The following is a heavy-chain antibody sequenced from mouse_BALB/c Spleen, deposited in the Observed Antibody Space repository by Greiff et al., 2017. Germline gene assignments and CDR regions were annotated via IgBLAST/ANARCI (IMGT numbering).Heavy chain of an antibody. CDR3: ARRGSSAWFAY. Sequence: VQGVESGPQLVRPGASVKISCKASGYSFTSYWMHWVKQRPGQGLEWIGMIDPSDSETRLNQKFKDKATLTVDKSSSTAYMQLSSPTSEDSAVYYCARRGSSAWFAYWGQGTLVTVSA. CDR1: GYSFTSYW. CDR2: IDPSDSET. D-gene: IGHD6-1*01. V-gene: IGHV1S126*01. J-gene: IGHJ3*01.